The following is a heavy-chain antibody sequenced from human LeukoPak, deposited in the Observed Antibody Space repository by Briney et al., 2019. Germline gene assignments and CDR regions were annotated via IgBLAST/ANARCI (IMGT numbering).Heavy chain of an antibody. V-gene: IGHV4-4*07. Sequence: SETLSLTCTVSGSSISASYWSWIRQPAGKRPEYIGRVYPSGNPYYNASLKSRVTMSLDTSKSQFSLILTSVTAADTAVYYCARAPTSLYDGNSNGPFDIWGQGQWSPSL. CDR2: VYPSGNP. CDR1: GSSISASY. CDR3: ARAPTSLYDGNSNGPFDI. J-gene: IGHJ3*02. D-gene: IGHD4-23*01.